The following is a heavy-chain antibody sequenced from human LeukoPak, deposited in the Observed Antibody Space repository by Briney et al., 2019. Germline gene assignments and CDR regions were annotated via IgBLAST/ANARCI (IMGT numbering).Heavy chain of an antibody. J-gene: IGHJ4*02. CDR3: AKDIARRDDYGDYYYFDY. CDR2: ISWNSGSI. Sequence: GGSLRLSCAASGFTFDDYAMHWVRQAPGKGLEWVSGISWNSGSIGYADSVKGRFTISRDNAKNSLYLQMNSLRAEDTASYYCAKDIARRDDYGDYYYFDYWGQGTLVTVSS. V-gene: IGHV3-9*01. CDR1: GFTFDDYA. D-gene: IGHD4-17*01.